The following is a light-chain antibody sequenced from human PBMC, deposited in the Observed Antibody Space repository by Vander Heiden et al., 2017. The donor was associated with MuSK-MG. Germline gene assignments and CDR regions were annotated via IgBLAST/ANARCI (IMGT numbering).Light chain of an antibody. CDR2: DTS. J-gene: IGKJ1*01. V-gene: IGKV3-11*01. CDR3: QQRSNSWT. CDR1: QSVSSY. Sequence: EIVLTQSPATLSVSPGERATRSCRASQSVSSYLAWYQQKPGQAPRLLIYDTSNRATGIPARFSGSGSGTDFTLTSSTLEHEDFAVYYCQQRSNSWTFGQGTKVEIK.